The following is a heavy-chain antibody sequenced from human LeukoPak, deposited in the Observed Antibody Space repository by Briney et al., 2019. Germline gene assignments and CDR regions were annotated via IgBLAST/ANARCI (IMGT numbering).Heavy chain of an antibody. D-gene: IGHD6-19*01. J-gene: IGHJ4*02. CDR3: ATIEAVRFHY. CDR1: GFTFSNYW. V-gene: IGHV3-7*01. CDR2: IKQDGSEK. Sequence: GGSLRLSCAASGFTFSNYWMNWVRQAPGKGLEWVANIKQDGSEKYYVDSVEGRFTVSRDNAKNSVYLQMNSLRGEDTAVYYCATIEAVRFHYWGQGTLVTVSS.